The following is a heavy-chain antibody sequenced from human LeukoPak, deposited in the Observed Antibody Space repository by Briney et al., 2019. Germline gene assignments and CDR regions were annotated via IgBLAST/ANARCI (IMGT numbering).Heavy chain of an antibody. CDR1: GFTFSSYW. D-gene: IGHD1-26*01. V-gene: IGHV3-7*01. CDR2: IKQDGSEK. Sequence: PGGSLRLSCAASGFTFSSYWMSGARQAPGKGLEWVANIKQDGSEKYYVDSVKGRFTISRDNAKNSLYLQMNSLRAEDTAVYYCARVQWELRGVGSYFDYWGQGTLVTVSS. J-gene: IGHJ4*02. CDR3: ARVQWELRGVGSYFDY.